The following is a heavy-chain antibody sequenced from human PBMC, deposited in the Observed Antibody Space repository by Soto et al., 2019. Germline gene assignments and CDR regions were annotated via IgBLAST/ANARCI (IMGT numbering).Heavy chain of an antibody. V-gene: IGHV1-69*01. D-gene: IGHD2-8*01. J-gene: IGHJ5*02. CDR2: IIPTFGTA. CDR1: GGTFSSYA. CDR3: ARDRRGYCTNGVCYGWFDP. Sequence: QVQLVQSGAEVKKPGSSVKVSCKASGGTFSSYAISWVRQAPGQGLEWMGGIIPTFGTANYAHKFQGRVTITADESTSTAYMELSRLRSEDTAVYYCARDRRGYCTNGVCYGWFDPWCQGTLVTVS.